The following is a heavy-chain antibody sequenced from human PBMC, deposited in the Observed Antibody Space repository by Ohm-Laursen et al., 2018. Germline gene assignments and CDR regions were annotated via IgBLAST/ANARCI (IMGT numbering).Heavy chain of an antibody. J-gene: IGHJ3*02. Sequence: SVKVSCKASGYTFTGYYMHWVRQAPGQGLEWMGWINPNSGGTNYAQKFQGRVTMTRDTSISTAYMELSSLRSEDTAVYYCAREFVRYCSGGSCYTKGGFCDIWGQGTMVTVSS. CDR1: GYTFTGYY. V-gene: IGHV1-2*02. D-gene: IGHD2-15*01. CDR2: INPNSGGT. CDR3: AREFVRYCSGGSCYTKGGFCDI.